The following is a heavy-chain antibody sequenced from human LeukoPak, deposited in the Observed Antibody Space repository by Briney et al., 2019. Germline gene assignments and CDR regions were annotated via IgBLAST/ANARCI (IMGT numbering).Heavy chain of an antibody. CDR2: INWNGGST. CDR3: ARASGKGLDYYHYGMDV. V-gene: IGHV3-20*01. Sequence: GGSLRLSCAASGFTFDDYGMSWVRQAPGRGLEWVSGINWNGGSTGYADSVKGRFTISRDNAKNSLYLQMNSLRAEDTALYHCARASGKGLDYYHYGMDVWGQGTTVTVSS. D-gene: IGHD3-10*01. CDR1: GFTFDDYG. J-gene: IGHJ6*02.